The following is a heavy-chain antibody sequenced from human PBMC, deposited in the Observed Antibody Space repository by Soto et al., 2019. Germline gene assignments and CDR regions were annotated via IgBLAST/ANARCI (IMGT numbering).Heavy chain of an antibody. D-gene: IGHD2-15*01. CDR2: IKRKIDDEAT. V-gene: IGHV3-15*07. CDR1: GFSFSNAW. Sequence: EVQLVESGGGLVKPGGSLRLSCAASGFSFSNAWMNWVRQAPGKGLEWVGRIKRKIDDEATDYAAPVKGRFTVSRDDSKSALYLHMNSLKGDDTAVYYCTTGSVEGVWGQGTTVTVSS. J-gene: IGHJ6*02. CDR3: TTGSVEGV.